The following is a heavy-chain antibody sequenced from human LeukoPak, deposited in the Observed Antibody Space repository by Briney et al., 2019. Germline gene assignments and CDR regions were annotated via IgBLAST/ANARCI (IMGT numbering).Heavy chain of an antibody. CDR3: TRDPAYSSDWTKNAFDI. D-gene: IGHD6-19*01. V-gene: IGHV6-1*01. CDR2: TYYRSKWYN. Sequence: SQTLSLTCAISGDSVSSKSVTWNWIRQSPSRGLEWLGRTYYRSKWYNNYALSVKSRITINPDTSRNQFSLQLNSVTPEDSAIYYCTRDPAYSSDWTKNAFDIWGQGTMVTVSS. J-gene: IGHJ3*02. CDR1: GDSVSSKSVT.